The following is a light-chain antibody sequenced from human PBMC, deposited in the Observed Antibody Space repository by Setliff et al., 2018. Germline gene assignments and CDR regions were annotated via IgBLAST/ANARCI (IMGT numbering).Light chain of an antibody. CDR3: CSYAGSYTEV. CDR2: DVS. J-gene: IGLJ1*01. V-gene: IGLV2-11*01. CDR1: SSDVGGYNY. Sequence: QSALTQPRSVSGSPGQSVTTSCTGTSSDVGGYNYVSWYQQHPGKAPKLMIYDVSKRPSGVPDRFSGSKSGNTASLTISGLQAEDEADYYCCSYAGSYTEVFGTGTKVTV.